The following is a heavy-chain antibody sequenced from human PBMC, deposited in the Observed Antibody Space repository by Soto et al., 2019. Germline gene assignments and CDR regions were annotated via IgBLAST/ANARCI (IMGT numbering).Heavy chain of an antibody. CDR2: ISYDGSNK. D-gene: IGHD4-17*01. CDR3: AKEGHGDYRDFDY. CDR1: GFTFSSYG. V-gene: IGHV3-30*18. Sequence: QVQLVESGGGVVQPGRSLRLSCAASGFTFSSYGMHWVRQAPGKGLEWVAVISYDGSNKYYADSVKGRFTISRDNSKNTLYLQMNSLRAEDTAVYYCAKEGHGDYRDFDYWGQGTLVTVSS. J-gene: IGHJ4*02.